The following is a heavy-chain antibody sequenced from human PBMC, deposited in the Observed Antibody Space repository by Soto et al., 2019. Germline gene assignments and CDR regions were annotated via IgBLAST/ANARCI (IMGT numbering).Heavy chain of an antibody. D-gene: IGHD6-25*01. Sequence: SETLSLTCTVSGGSLSSYYWTWIRQSPGKGLEWIGYVYFSGNTNYNPSLKSQVTISIDTSKNQFSLRLASVTAADTAFYYCGSVRPSGYVLSWGQGTLVTVSS. CDR1: GGSLSSYY. CDR3: GSVRPSGYVLS. CDR2: VYFSGNT. J-gene: IGHJ5*02. V-gene: IGHV4-59*01.